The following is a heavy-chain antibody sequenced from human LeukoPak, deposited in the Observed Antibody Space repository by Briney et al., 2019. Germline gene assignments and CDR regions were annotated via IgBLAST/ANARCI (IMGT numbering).Heavy chain of an antibody. D-gene: IGHD6-19*01. Sequence: PSETLSLTCTVSGGSISSSSHYWGWIRQPPGKGLEWIVTIYYSGSTYYNPSLKSRVTISVDTSKNQFSLKLSSVTAADTAVYYCARQSSYTSGWYSDYWGQGTLVIVSS. CDR1: GGSISSSSHY. V-gene: IGHV4-39*01. J-gene: IGHJ4*02. CDR2: IYYSGST. CDR3: ARQSSYTSGWYSDY.